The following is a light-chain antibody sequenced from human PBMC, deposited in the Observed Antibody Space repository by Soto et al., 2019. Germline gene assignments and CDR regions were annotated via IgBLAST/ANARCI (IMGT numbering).Light chain of an antibody. Sequence: EIVLTQSPATLSLSPGETATLSCRASQSVTTFLAWYQQKPDQAPRLLIYDASTRATGIPARFSGSGSGTDFTLTISRLEPEDFAVYYCQQYGSLVTFGQGTKVDIK. J-gene: IGKJ1*01. CDR2: DAS. V-gene: IGKV3-11*01. CDR3: QQYGSLVT. CDR1: QSVTTF.